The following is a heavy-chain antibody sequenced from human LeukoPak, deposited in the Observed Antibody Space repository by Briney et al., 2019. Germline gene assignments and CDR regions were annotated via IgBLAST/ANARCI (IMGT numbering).Heavy chain of an antibody. D-gene: IGHD2-2*01. CDR3: AREYGYCNNASCAFDP. Sequence: LGESLKISCKGSGYGFSSYWIGWVRQMPGKGLEWMGIIYPGDSDTRYSLSFQGQVTVSADKSISTAYLQWSSLKASDTAIYYCAREYGYCNNASCAFDPWGQGTLVTVSS. CDR1: GYGFSSYW. CDR2: IYPGDSDT. V-gene: IGHV5-51*01. J-gene: IGHJ5*02.